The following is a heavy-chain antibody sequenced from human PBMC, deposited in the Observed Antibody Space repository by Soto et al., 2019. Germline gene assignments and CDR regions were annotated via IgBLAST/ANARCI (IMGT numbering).Heavy chain of an antibody. CDR2: IIPILGIA. V-gene: IGHV1-69*04. CDR3: AREVVPTYYYYYMDV. J-gene: IGHJ6*03. D-gene: IGHD2-2*01. Sequence: ASVKVSCKASGGTFSSYTISWVRQAPRQGLEWMGRIIPILGIANYTQKFQGRVTITADKSTSTAYMELSSLRSEDTAVYYCAREVVPTYYYYYMDVWGKGTTVTVSS. CDR1: GGTFSSYT.